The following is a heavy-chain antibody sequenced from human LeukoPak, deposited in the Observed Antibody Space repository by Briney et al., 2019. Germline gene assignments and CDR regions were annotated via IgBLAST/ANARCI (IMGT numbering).Heavy chain of an antibody. CDR3: ARAYSGIAVAERLDY. Sequence: ASVKVSCTASGYTFTSYYMHWVRQAPGQGLEWMGIINPSGGSTSYAQKFQGRVTMTRDTSTSTVYMELSSPRSEDTAVYYCARAYSGIAVAERLDYWGQGTLVTVSS. CDR1: GYTFTSYY. CDR2: INPSGGST. J-gene: IGHJ4*02. D-gene: IGHD6-19*01. V-gene: IGHV1-46*01.